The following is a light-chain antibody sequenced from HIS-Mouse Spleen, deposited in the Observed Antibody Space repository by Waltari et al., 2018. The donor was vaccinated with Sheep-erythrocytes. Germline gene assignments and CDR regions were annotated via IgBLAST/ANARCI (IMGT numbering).Light chain of an antibody. CDR2: DAS. CDR1: SSDVGGYNY. J-gene: IGLJ3*02. CDR3: SSYTSSSTWV. Sequence: QSALTQPASVSGSPGQSITISCTGTSSDVGGYNYVSWYQQHPGKAPKPMIYDASNRPSGVSNRSSGSKSGNPASLTISGLQAEDEADYYCSSYTSSSTWVFGGGTKLTVL. V-gene: IGLV2-14*03.